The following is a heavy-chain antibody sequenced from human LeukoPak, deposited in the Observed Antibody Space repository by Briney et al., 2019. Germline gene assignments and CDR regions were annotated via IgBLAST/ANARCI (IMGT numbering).Heavy chain of an antibody. V-gene: IGHV3-11*01. CDR2: ISSSGSTI. CDR3: ARVTMVRGVRMYYFDY. CDR1: GFTFSDYY. Sequence: GGSLRLSCAASGFTFSDYYMSWIRQAPGKGLEWGSYISSSGSTIYYADSVKGRFTISRDNAKNSLYLQMNSLRAEDTAVYYCARVTMVRGVRMYYFDYWGQGTLVTVSS. D-gene: IGHD3-10*01. J-gene: IGHJ4*02.